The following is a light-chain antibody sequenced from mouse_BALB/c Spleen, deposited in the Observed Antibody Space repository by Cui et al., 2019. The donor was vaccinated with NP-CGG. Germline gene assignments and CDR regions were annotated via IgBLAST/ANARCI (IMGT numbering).Light chain of an antibody. J-gene: IGLJ1*01. CDR3: ALWYSNHWL. V-gene: IGLV1*01. Sequence: QAVLTQESAFTTSPGETVTLTCRSSTGAVTTSNYANWVQEKPDHLFTGIIGGTNNRAPGVPARFSGSLIGDKAALTITGAQTEDETIYFCALWYSNHWLFGGETKLTVL. CDR2: GTN. CDR1: TGAVTTSNY.